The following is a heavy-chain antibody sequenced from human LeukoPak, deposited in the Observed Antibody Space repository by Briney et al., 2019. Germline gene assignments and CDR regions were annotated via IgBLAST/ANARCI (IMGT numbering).Heavy chain of an antibody. J-gene: IGHJ4*02. CDR3: AKDRPYSYARSWGLDY. CDR2: ISGSGGST. D-gene: IGHD5-18*01. CDR1: GFTFSSYA. V-gene: IGHV3-23*01. Sequence: PGGSLRLSCAASGFTFSSYAMSWVRQAPGKGLEWVSAISGSGGSTYYADSVKGRFAISRDNSKNTLYLQMNSLRAEDTAVYYCAKDRPYSYARSWGLDYWGQGTLVTVSS.